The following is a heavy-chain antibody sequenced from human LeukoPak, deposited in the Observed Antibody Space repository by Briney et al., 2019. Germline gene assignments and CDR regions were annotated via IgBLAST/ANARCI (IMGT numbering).Heavy chain of an antibody. V-gene: IGHV1-2*02. CDR1: GYTFIDNY. CDR3: ATDVDPYCNLGSCYDY. J-gene: IGHJ4*02. CDR2: ISPESGDT. D-gene: IGHD2-15*01. Sequence: ASVKVSCKASGYTFIDNYMHWVRQAPGQGLEWMGWISPESGDTRYAQKFQGRVTMTRDTSITTAYMELSRPTSDDTAVYYCATDVDPYCNLGSCYDYWGQGTLVTVSS.